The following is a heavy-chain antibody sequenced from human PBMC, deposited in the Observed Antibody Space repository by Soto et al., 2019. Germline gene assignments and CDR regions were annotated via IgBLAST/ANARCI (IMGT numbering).Heavy chain of an antibody. J-gene: IGHJ6*02. CDR2: TYQSGSA. Sequence: LSLTCTVSGGSISSGGYSWTWIRQSPGKGLEWIGYTYQSGSAYYNPSLKSRVTISVDRSKNQFSLNLTSVTAADTAVYYCARDYYGMDVWGQGTTVTVSS. CDR3: ARDYYGMDV. V-gene: IGHV4-30-2*06. CDR1: GGSISSGGYS.